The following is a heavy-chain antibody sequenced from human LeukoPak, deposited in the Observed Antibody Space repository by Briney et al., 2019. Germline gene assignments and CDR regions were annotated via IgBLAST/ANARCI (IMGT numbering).Heavy chain of an antibody. Sequence: GGSLRLSCAASGFTFDDYAMHWVRQAPGKGLEWVSLISGDGGSTYYADSVKGRFTISRDNSKTSLYLQMNSLRTEDTALYYCAKDPYYYDSSGYHYPDYWGQGTLVTVSS. V-gene: IGHV3-43*02. CDR1: GFTFDDYA. D-gene: IGHD3-22*01. J-gene: IGHJ4*02. CDR2: ISGDGGST. CDR3: AKDPYYYDSSGYHYPDY.